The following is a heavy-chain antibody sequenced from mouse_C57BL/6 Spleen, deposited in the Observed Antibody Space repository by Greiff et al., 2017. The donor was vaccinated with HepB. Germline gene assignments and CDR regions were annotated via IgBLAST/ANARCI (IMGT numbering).Heavy chain of an antibody. Sequence: EVQLKESGGGLVKPGGSLKLSCAASGFTFSDYGMHWVRQAPEKGLEWVAYISSGSSTIYYADTVKGRFTISRDNAKNTLFLQMTSLRSEDTAMYYCARRRDYRYFDVWGTGTTVTVSS. D-gene: IGHD2-12*01. CDR1: GFTFSDYG. CDR3: ARRRDYRYFDV. J-gene: IGHJ1*03. V-gene: IGHV5-17*01. CDR2: ISSGSSTI.